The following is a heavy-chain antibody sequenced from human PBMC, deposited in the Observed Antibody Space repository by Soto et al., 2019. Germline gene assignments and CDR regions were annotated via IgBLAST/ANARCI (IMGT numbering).Heavy chain of an antibody. Sequence: QLQLQESGSGLVKPTQTLSLTCAVSGGSITSGNSYSWSWIRQPPGKGLEWIGSISHTGSTSYNPSLKGRVTMLVDKSQNHFSLKLSSVTASDMVEYYRARAVAPYLGTWFDPWGQGTLVIVSS. CDR2: ISHTGST. J-gene: IGHJ5*02. CDR3: ARAVAPYLGTWFDP. CDR1: GGSITSGNSYS. D-gene: IGHD3-16*01. V-gene: IGHV4-30-2*01.